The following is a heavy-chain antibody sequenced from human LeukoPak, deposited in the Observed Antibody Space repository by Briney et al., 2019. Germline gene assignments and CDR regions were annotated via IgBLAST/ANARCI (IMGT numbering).Heavy chain of an antibody. V-gene: IGHV3-21*01. CDR2: ISSSSSYI. CDR1: GFTFSSYS. D-gene: IGHD5-18*01. Sequence: PGGSLRLSCAASGFTFSSYSMNWVRQAPGKGLEWVSSISSSSSYIYYADSVKGRFTISRDNAKNSLYLQMNSLRAEDTALYYCAREAKYNYGSVDYWGQGTLVTVSS. J-gene: IGHJ4*02. CDR3: AREAKYNYGSVDY.